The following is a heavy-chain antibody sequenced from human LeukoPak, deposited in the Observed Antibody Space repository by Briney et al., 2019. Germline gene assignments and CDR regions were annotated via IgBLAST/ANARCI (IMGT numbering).Heavy chain of an antibody. J-gene: IGHJ5*02. CDR3: ARATVVGAKWFDP. CDR2: IYYSGST. D-gene: IGHD1-26*01. Sequence: SETLSLTCTVSGGSISSYYWSWIRQPPGKGLEWIGYIYYSGSTNYNPSLKSRVTISVDTSKNQFSLKLSSVTAADTAVYYCARATVVGAKWFDPWGQGTLVTVSS. V-gene: IGHV4-59*01. CDR1: GGSISSYY.